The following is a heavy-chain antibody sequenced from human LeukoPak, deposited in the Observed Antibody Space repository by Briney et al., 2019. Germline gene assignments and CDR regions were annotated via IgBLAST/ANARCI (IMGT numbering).Heavy chain of an antibody. CDR2: IYYSGST. J-gene: IGHJ4*02. Sequence: SETLSLTCTVSGGSISSSSYYWGWIRQPPGKGLEWIESIYYSGSTYYNPSLKSRVTISVDTSKNQFSLKLSSVAAADTAVYYCARRFIDVLRFLEWSTPEYYFDYWGQGTLVTVSS. V-gene: IGHV4-39*01. CDR1: GGSISSSSYY. D-gene: IGHD3-3*01. CDR3: ARRFIDVLRFLEWSTPEYYFDY.